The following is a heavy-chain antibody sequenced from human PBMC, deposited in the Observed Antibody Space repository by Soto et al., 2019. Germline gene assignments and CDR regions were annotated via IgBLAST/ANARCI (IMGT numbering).Heavy chain of an antibody. J-gene: IGHJ6*02. CDR3: ARDRGYDAHDYYYNAMDV. CDR1: GFTFRTYT. D-gene: IGHD2-15*01. CDR2: IRGFSPYT. V-gene: IGHV3-21*02. Sequence: EVQLLESGGGVVQPGGSLRLSCVASGFTFRTYTMNWVRQAPGKGLEWVSGIRGFSPYTFYAESVKGRFTISRDNAKNSLYLQMNSLGVEDTAVYYCARDRGYDAHDYYYNAMDVWGQGTTVTVSS.